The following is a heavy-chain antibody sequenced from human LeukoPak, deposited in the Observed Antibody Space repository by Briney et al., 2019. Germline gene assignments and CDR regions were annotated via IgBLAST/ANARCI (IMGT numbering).Heavy chain of an antibody. D-gene: IGHD5-18*01. J-gene: IGHJ6*03. Sequence: GGSLRLSCAASGFTFSSYSMNWVRQAPGKGLEWVSYISSSSSYIYYADSVKGRFTISRDNAKNSLYLQMNSLRAEDTAVYYCASDRGYSYGYYMDVWGKGTTVTVSS. CDR2: ISSSSSYI. CDR3: ASDRGYSYGYYMDV. V-gene: IGHV3-21*01. CDR1: GFTFSSYS.